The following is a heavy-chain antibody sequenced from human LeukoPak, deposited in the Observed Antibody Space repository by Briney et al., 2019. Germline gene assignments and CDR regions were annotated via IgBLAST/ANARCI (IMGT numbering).Heavy chain of an antibody. CDR3: ARGLMVRGVIPTHYFDY. CDR2: IYPGDSDT. Sequence: GESLKISCKGSGYSFTSYWIGWVRQMPGKGLEWMGIIYPGDSDTRYSPSFQGQVTISADKSISTAYLQWSSLKASDTAMYYCARGLMVRGVIPTHYFDYWGQGTLVTVSS. J-gene: IGHJ4*02. D-gene: IGHD3-10*01. CDR1: GYSFTSYW. V-gene: IGHV5-51*01.